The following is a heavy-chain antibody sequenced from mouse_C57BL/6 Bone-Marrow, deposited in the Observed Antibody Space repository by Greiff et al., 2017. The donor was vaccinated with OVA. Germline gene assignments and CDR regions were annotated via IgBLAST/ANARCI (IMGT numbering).Heavy chain of an antibody. D-gene: IGHD2-4*01. V-gene: IGHV1-50*01. Sequence: QVQLQQPGAELVKPGASVKLSCKASGYTFTSYWMQWVKQRPGQGLEWIGEIDPSDSYTNYNQKFKGKAKLTVDTSSSTAYMQLSSLTSEDSAVYYCAREGVRLRTAFFDYWGQGTTLTVSS. CDR2: IDPSDSYT. J-gene: IGHJ2*01. CDR3: AREGVRLRTAFFDY. CDR1: GYTFTSYW.